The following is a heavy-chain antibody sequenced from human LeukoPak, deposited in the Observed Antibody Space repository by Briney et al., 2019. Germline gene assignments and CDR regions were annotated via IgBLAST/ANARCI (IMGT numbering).Heavy chain of an antibody. V-gene: IGHV4-4*07. Sequence: SETLSLTCSVSVVSMNGYYWSWLRQSAGNRLEWIGHVDSSGNTNYNPSLESRVTISVDTSKNQFSLKLSSVTAADTAVYYCARGTSSHSGWFDPWGQVTLVTVSS. J-gene: IGHJ5*02. CDR3: ARGTSSHSGWFDP. CDR1: VVSMNGYY. D-gene: IGHD6-6*01. CDR2: VDSSGNT.